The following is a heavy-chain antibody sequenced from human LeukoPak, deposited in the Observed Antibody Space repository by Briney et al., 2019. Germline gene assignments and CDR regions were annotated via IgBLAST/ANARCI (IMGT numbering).Heavy chain of an antibody. CDR1: GDSVSINSAA. V-gene: IGHV6-1*01. CDR3: ARGAWPNAFDI. Sequence: SQTLSLTFAISGDSVSINSAAWIWIRQSPSRGLEWLGSTYYGPKWYNDYAVSVKSRITINPDTSKNQLSLQLNSVTPEDTAVYYCARGAWPNAFDIWGQGTMVTVSS. CDR2: TYYGPKWYN. J-gene: IGHJ3*02.